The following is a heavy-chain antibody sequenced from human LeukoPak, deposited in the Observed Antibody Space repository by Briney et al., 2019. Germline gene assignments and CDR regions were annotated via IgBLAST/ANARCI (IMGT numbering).Heavy chain of an antibody. CDR1: GGSISSYY. Sequence: PSETLSLTCTVSGGSISSYYWSWIRQPPGKGLEWIGYIYYSGSTNYNPSLKSRVTISVDTSKNQFSLKLSSVTAADTAVYYCARVLRLRFFPSYYMDVWGKGTTVTVSS. V-gene: IGHV4-59*01. CDR2: IYYSGST. D-gene: IGHD3-3*01. CDR3: ARVLRLRFFPSYYMDV. J-gene: IGHJ6*03.